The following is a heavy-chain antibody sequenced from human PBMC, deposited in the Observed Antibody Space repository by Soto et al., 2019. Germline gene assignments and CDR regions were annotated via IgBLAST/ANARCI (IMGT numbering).Heavy chain of an antibody. CDR3: ARVQVGTTYYYDSSGVRIYYYGMDV. V-gene: IGHV1-46*01. CDR2: INPSGGST. CDR1: GYTFTSYY. Sequence: ASVKVSCKASGYTFTSYYMHWVRQAPGQGLEWMGIINPSGGSTSYAQKFQGRVTMTRDTSTSTVYMELSSLRSEDTAVYYCARVQVGTTYYYDSSGVRIYYYGMDVWGQGTTVTVSS. J-gene: IGHJ6*02. D-gene: IGHD3-22*01.